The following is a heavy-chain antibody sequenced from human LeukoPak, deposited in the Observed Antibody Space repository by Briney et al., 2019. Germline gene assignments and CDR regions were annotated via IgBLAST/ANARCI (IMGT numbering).Heavy chain of an antibody. CDR2: INPSGDST. Sequence: ASVKVSCKASEFSFISYYMHWVRQAPGQGLEWMGIINPSGDSTNYAQKFQGRVTVTRDTSTSTVYMELSSLRSEDTAVYYCARDNSDSGASYWWFDPWGQGTLVTVSS. CDR3: ARDNSDSGASYWWFDP. CDR1: EFSFISYY. D-gene: IGHD3-22*01. V-gene: IGHV1-46*01. J-gene: IGHJ5*02.